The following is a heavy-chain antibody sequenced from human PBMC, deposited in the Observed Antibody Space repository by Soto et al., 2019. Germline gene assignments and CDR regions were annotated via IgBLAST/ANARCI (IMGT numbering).Heavy chain of an antibody. J-gene: IGHJ4*02. CDR1: GGSISGRDW. V-gene: IGHV4-4*02. CDR3: ARLIYDSRLNYFYFDF. D-gene: IGHD3-22*01. CDR2: VFHSGDT. Sequence: SETLSLTCVVSGGSISGRDWWSWVRQAPGKGLEWIGEVFHSGDTTYTPSLRSRVTISVDKSKNQFSLKLNSVTAADTAVYYCARLIYDSRLNYFYFDFWGQGALVTVSS.